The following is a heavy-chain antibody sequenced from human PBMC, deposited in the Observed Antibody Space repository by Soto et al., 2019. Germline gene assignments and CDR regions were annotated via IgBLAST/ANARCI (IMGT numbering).Heavy chain of an antibody. CDR1: GYSYTSYW. CDR2: IYPYDSDT. CDR3: ARHLVGTTRGNFDY. V-gene: IGHV5-51*01. D-gene: IGHD1-26*01. J-gene: IGHJ4*01. Sequence: GESLKISCKTSGYSYTSYWIGWVRQMAGKGMEWMGNIYPYDSDTRYSPSFQGQVTISADTSITTAYLQWSGLRASDTAMYFCARHLVGTTRGNFDYWGQGTLVTVSS.